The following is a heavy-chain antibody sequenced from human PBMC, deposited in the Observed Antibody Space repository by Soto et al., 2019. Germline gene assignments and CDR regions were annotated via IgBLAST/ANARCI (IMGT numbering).Heavy chain of an antibody. V-gene: IGHV4-39*01. D-gene: IGHD3-22*01. J-gene: IGHJ5*02. CDR3: ARQSNYYDSSGYYEWVHWFDP. CDR1: GGSISSSSYY. CDR2: IYYSGST. Sequence: PSETLSLTCTVSGGSISSSSYYWGWIRQPPGKGLEWIGSIYYSGSTYYNPSLKSRVTISVDTSKNQFSLKLSSVTAADTAVYYCARQSNYYDSSGYYEWVHWFDPWGQGTLVTVSS.